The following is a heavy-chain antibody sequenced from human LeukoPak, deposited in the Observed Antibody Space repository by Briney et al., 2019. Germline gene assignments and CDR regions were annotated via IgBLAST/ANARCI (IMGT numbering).Heavy chain of an antibody. J-gene: IGHJ4*02. Sequence: GGSLRLSCAASGFTVNNNYMTWVRQAPGKGLEWVSVLYSNSITYYADSVKGRFTISRDSSKNTLYLQMNSLRAEDTAVYYCARGITMTIVAPGYWGQGTLVTVSS. CDR3: ARGITMTIVAPGY. CDR1: GFTVNNNY. V-gene: IGHV3-53*01. D-gene: IGHD3-22*01. CDR2: LYSNSIT.